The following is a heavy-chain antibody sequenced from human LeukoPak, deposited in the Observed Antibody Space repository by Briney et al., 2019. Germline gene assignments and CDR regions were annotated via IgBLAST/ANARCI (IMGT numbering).Heavy chain of an antibody. Sequence: GRSLRLSCAASGFTFSSYGMHWVRQAPGKGLEWVAVISYDGSNKYYADSVKGRFTISRDNSKNTLYLQMNSLRAEDTAVYYCAKGRVYQLLDAFDIWGQGTMVTVSS. J-gene: IGHJ3*02. CDR3: AKGRVYQLLDAFDI. CDR1: GFTFSSYG. CDR2: ISYDGSNK. V-gene: IGHV3-30*18. D-gene: IGHD2-2*01.